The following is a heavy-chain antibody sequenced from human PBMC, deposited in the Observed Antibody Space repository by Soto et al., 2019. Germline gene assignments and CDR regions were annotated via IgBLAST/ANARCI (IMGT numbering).Heavy chain of an antibody. D-gene: IGHD6-19*01. J-gene: IGHJ4*02. CDR2: IIPNLGIA. CDR1: GGTFSSYT. Sequence: QVQLVQSGAEVKKPGSSVKVSCKASGGTFSSYTISWVRQAPGQGLEWMGRIIPNLGIANYAQKFQGRVTITADNSTSTAYMELSSLRSEDTAVYYCARGTYSSGWYYFDYWGQGTLVSVSS. V-gene: IGHV1-69*02. CDR3: ARGTYSSGWYYFDY.